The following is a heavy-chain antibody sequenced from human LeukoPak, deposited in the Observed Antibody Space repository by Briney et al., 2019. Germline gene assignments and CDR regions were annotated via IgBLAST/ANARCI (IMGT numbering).Heavy chain of an antibody. V-gene: IGHV1-69*13. Sequence: SVKVSFKASGGTFSSYAISWVRQAPGQGLEWMGGIIPIFGTANYAQKFQGRVTITADESTSTAYMELSSLRSEDTAVYYCARLRRPRNYYYYYGMDVWGQGTTLAVSS. CDR1: GGTFSSYA. D-gene: IGHD1-14*01. J-gene: IGHJ6*02. CDR3: ARLRRPRNYYYYYGMDV. CDR2: IIPIFGTA.